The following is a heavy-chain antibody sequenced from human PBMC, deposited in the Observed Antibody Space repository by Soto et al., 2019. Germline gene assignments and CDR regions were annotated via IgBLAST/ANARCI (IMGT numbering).Heavy chain of an antibody. CDR1: GGSINAY. CDR2: IHHSGST. Sequence: QVQLQESGPGLAQPSGTLSLTCTVSGGSINAYWSWVRQPPGKGLEWIGEIHHSGSTKYNLSLKSRVTISIDKSKNQFSLNLSSVTAADTAVYYCARHGGFYFDYWGQGTLVTVSS. CDR3: ARHGGFYFDY. V-gene: IGHV4-4*02. D-gene: IGHD3-16*01. J-gene: IGHJ4*02.